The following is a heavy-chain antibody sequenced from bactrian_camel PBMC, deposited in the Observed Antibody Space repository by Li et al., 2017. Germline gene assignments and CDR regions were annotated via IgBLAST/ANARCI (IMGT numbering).Heavy chain of an antibody. J-gene: IGHJ4*01. D-gene: IGHD5*01. V-gene: IGHV3-2*01. Sequence: HVQLVESGGGLVQPGGSLRLSCAASGFAFRHYYMCWVRQAPGKGLEWVSSIYTGGGSTYYADSVKGRFTISKDNAKNTLYLQMNSLKPEDTAVYYCAADPSRELWVGYPPYNYWGQGTQVTVS. CDR2: IYTGGGST. CDR3: AADPSRELWVGYPPYNY. CDR1: GFAFRHYY.